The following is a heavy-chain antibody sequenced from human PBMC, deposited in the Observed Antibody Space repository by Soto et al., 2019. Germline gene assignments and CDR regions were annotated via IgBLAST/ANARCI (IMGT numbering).Heavy chain of an antibody. Sequence: SETLSLTCTVSGGSISSGGYYWSWIRQHPGKGLEWIGYIYYSGSTYYNPSLKSRVTISVDTSKNQFSLKLSSVTAADTAVYYCASRGVKDYYFDYWGQGTLVTVSS. J-gene: IGHJ4*02. D-gene: IGHD3-10*01. CDR3: ASRGVKDYYFDY. V-gene: IGHV4-31*03. CDR1: GGSISSGGYY. CDR2: IYYSGST.